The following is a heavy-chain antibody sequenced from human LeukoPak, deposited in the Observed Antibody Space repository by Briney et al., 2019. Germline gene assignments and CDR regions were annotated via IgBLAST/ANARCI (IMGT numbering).Heavy chain of an antibody. CDR3: AREVRSGSYPTDY. Sequence: SVKVSCKASGGTFSSYAISWVRQAPGQGLEWMGRIIPIFGTANYAQKIQGRVTITTDESTSTAYMELSSLRSEDTAVYYCAREVRSGSYPTDYWGQGTLVAVSS. V-gene: IGHV1-69*05. D-gene: IGHD1-26*01. CDR1: GGTFSSYA. J-gene: IGHJ4*02. CDR2: IIPIFGTA.